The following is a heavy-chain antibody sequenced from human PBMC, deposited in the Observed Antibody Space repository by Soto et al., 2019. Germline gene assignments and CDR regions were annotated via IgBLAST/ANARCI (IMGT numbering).Heavy chain of an antibody. J-gene: IGHJ4*02. V-gene: IGHV4-59*01. CDR1: GGSISSNY. CDR3: AREGRSSYFDY. D-gene: IGHD6-6*01. CDR2: IYHSGST. Sequence: SETLSLTCSVSGGSISSNYWSWIRQPPGKGLEWIGYIYHSGSTNYNPSLKSRVTISVDTSKNQFSLKLSSVTAADTAVYYCAREGRSSYFDYWGQGNLVTVSS.